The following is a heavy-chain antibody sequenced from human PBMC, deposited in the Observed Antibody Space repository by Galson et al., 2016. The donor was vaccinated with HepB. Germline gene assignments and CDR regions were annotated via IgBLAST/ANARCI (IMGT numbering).Heavy chain of an antibody. Sequence: SLRLSCAASGFTFSSYAMSWVRQSPGEGLEWVSSISSSGEHISYADSVKGRFTISRDNSKNTVSLLMSSLRADDTAIYYSAKVGFSDLDYWGQGTLVTVSS. V-gene: IGHV3-23*01. J-gene: IGHJ4*02. CDR1: GFTFSSYA. D-gene: IGHD1-26*01. CDR2: ISSSGEHI. CDR3: AKVGFSDLDY.